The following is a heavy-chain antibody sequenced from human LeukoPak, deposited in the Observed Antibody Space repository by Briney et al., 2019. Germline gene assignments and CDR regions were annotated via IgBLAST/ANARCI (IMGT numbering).Heavy chain of an antibody. D-gene: IGHD6-19*01. J-gene: IGHJ1*01. CDR1: GDSISSYY. Sequence: SETLSLTCTVSGDSISSYYWGWIRQPPGKGLEWIGSIYYSGSTYYNPSLKSRVTISVDTSKNQFSLKLSSVTAADTAVYYCARGVTGGWYGDFQHWGQGTLVTVSS. V-gene: IGHV4-39*07. CDR3: ARGVTGGWYGDFQH. CDR2: IYYSGST.